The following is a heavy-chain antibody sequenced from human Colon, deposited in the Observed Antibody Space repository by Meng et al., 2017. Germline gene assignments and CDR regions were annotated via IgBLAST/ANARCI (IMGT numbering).Heavy chain of an antibody. CDR2: IWYDGSNK. CDR3: ARVPPTSIYYFDY. CDR1: GFSINSYW. Sequence: GGSLRLSCAASGFSINSYWMNWVRQAPGKGLEWVAVIWYDGSNKYYADSVKGRFTISRDNSKNTLYLQMNSLRAEDTAVYYCARVPPTSIYYFDYWGQGTLVTVSS. D-gene: IGHD2/OR15-2a*01. V-gene: IGHV3-33*08. J-gene: IGHJ4*02.